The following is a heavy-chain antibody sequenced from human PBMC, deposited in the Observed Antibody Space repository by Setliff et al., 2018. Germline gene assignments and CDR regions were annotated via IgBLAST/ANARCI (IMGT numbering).Heavy chain of an antibody. CDR2: IYYSGST. V-gene: IGHV4-59*11. CDR3: ARVPYYNFWSGYFPKSLNGFDP. J-gene: IGHJ5*02. D-gene: IGHD3-3*01. CDR1: GGSISSHY. Sequence: SETLSLTCAVSGGSISSHYWSWIRQPPGKGLEWIGSIYYSGSTNYNPSLKSRVTISVDTSKNQFSLKLRSVTAADTAVYYCARVPYYNFWSGYFPKSLNGFDPWGQGTLVTVSS.